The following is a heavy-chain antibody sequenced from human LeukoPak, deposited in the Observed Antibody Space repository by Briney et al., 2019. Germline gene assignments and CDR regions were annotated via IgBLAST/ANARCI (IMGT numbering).Heavy chain of an antibody. CDR1: GGSISSSNW. D-gene: IGHD2-15*01. CDR2: IYHSGST. CDR3: ARTYCSAGACYHFDY. Sequence: SETLSLTCAVSGGSISSSNWWSWVRQPPGKGLEWIGEIYHSGSTNYNPSLKSRVTISVDKSKNQFSLKLSSVTAADTAVYYCARTYCSAGACYHFDYWGQGTLVTVSS. J-gene: IGHJ4*02. V-gene: IGHV4-4*02.